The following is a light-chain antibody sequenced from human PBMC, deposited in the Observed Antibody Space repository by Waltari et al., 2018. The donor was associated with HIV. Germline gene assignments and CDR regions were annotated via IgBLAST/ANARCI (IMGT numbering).Light chain of an antibody. Sequence: DVVMTQCPLSLPVTLGQPASISCRSSQSLVYSDGNTYLNWFHQRPGQFPRRLIYEVSDWDSGVPVRFSGCVSDTDFTLKISSVEAGDAQDTHWPPVYTFGQGTKLEIK. CDR1: QSLVYSDGNTY. CDR3: PPVYT. J-gene: IGKJ2*01. V-gene: IGKV2D-30*01. CDR2: EVS.